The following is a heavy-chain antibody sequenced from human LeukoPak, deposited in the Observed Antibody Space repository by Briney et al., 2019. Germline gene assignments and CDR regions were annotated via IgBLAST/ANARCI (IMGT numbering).Heavy chain of an antibody. V-gene: IGHV4-61*02. CDR3: ACQTSNWFDY. CDR2: IYSSENT. D-gene: IGHD6-13*01. CDR1: GGSSNSGGYY. Sequence: NPSETLSLTCTVSGGSSNSGGYYRNWIRQPAGKGLEWIGRIYSSENTNYNPSLKSRVTMSVDTSKNQFSLKLSSVTAADTAVYYCACQTSNWFDYWGQGTLVSVSS. J-gene: IGHJ4*02.